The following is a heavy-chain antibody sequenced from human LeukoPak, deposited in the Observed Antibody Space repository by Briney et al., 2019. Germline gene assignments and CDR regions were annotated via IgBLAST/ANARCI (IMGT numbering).Heavy chain of an antibody. J-gene: IGHJ4*02. D-gene: IGHD6-19*01. CDR1: GFTFSSSY. Sequence: GGSLRLSCAVSGFTFSSSYMNWVRQAPGKGLEWVANIKQDGSEKYYVDSVKGRFTISRDNAKNSLYLQMNSLRAEDTAVYYCAKVRWDNSGWYYLDYWGQGTLVTVSS. CDR2: IKQDGSEK. V-gene: IGHV3-7*01. CDR3: AKVRWDNSGWYYLDY.